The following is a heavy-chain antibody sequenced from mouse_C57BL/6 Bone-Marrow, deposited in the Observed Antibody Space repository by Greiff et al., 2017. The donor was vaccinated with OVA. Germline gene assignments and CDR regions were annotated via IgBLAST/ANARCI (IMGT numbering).Heavy chain of an antibody. CDR1: GFTFSDAW. CDR2: IRNKANNHAT. D-gene: IGHD1-1*01. Sequence: EVQLVESGGGLVQPGGSMKLSCAASGFTFSDAWMDWVRQSPETGLEWVAEIRNKANNHATYYAESVKVRFTISRDDSKSSVYLQMNSLRAEDTGIYYCTYYYGSSYWFAYWGQGTLVTVSA. J-gene: IGHJ3*01. V-gene: IGHV6-6*01. CDR3: TYYYGSSYWFAY.